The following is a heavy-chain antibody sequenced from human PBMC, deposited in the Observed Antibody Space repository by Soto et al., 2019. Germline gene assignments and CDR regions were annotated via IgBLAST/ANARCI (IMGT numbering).Heavy chain of an antibody. J-gene: IGHJ6*02. D-gene: IGHD2-15*01. V-gene: IGHV1-46*01. Sequence: GASVKVSCKASGYTFTSYYMHWVRQAPGQGLEWMGIINPSGGSTSYAQKFQGRVTMTRDTSTSTVYMELSSLRSEDTAVYYCAREPVAATGAPRLNMDVWGQGTTVTVSS. CDR1: GYTFTSYY. CDR2: INPSGGST. CDR3: AREPVAATGAPRLNMDV.